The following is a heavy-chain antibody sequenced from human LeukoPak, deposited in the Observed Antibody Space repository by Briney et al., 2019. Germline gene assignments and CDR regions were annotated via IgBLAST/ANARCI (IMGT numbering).Heavy chain of an antibody. CDR3: AKSSSYGYPYYFDY. J-gene: IGHJ4*02. CDR1: GFPFGSFA. D-gene: IGHD5-18*01. CDR2: ISNGGGST. Sequence: GGSLRLSFAASGFPFGSFAMSWVRQAPGKGLEWVSGISNGGGSTYYADSVKGRFTISRDNSRKTLYLQMNSLRAEDTAVYYCAKSSSYGYPYYFDYWGQGTLVTVSS. V-gene: IGHV3-23*01.